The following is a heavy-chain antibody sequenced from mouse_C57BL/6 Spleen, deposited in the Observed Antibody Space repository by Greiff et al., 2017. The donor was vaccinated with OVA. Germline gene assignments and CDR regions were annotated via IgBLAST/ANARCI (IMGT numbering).Heavy chain of an antibody. Sequence: EVMLVESGGGLVKPGGSLKLSCAASGFTFSSYAMSWVRQTPEKRLEWVATISDGGSYTYYPDNVKGRFTISRDNAKNNLYLQMSHLKSEDTAMYYCARGDYYGSSYDYFDYWGQGTTLTVSS. CDR2: ISDGGSYT. V-gene: IGHV5-4*03. J-gene: IGHJ2*01. CDR1: GFTFSSYA. D-gene: IGHD1-1*01. CDR3: ARGDYYGSSYDYFDY.